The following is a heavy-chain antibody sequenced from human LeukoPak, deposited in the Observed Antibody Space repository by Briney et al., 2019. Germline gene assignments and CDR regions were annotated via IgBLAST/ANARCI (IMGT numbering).Heavy chain of an antibody. D-gene: IGHD6-19*01. Sequence: PLETLSLTCTVSGGSISSYYWSWIRQPPGKGLEWIGYIYYSGSTNYNPSLKSRVTISVDTSKNQFSLKLSSVTAADTAVYYCARHRYEGIAVAGKRVQGYYYYGMDVWGQGTTVTVSS. CDR2: IYYSGST. CDR1: GGSISSYY. J-gene: IGHJ6*02. V-gene: IGHV4-59*08. CDR3: ARHRYEGIAVAGKRVQGYYYYGMDV.